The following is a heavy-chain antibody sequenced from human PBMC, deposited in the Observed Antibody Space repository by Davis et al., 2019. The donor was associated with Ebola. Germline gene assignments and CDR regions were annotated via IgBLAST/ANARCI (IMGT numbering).Heavy chain of an antibody. CDR2: ISAYNGNT. J-gene: IGHJ5*02. Sequence: ASVTVSCKASGYTFTSYGISWVRQAPGQGLEWMGRISAYNGNTNYAQKPQGRVTMTPDTSTSTAYMELRSLRSDDTAVYYCARGITMVQGANWFDPWGQGTLVTVSS. V-gene: IGHV1-18*01. CDR3: ARGITMVQGANWFDP. D-gene: IGHD3-10*01. CDR1: GYTFTSYG.